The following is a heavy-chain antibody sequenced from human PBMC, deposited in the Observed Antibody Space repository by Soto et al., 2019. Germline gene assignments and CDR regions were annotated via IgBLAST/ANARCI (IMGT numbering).Heavy chain of an antibody. D-gene: IGHD2-2*03. CDR2: ISGRGAST. J-gene: IGHJ4*02. Sequence: GGSLRLSCAASGLTFRSYARSWIRKAPGKGVEWVSAISGRGASTYYADSVKGRFTISRDNSKNTLYLQKNSVRAKDTAVYYGATDGYLNYDYWGQGTLVTVYS. V-gene: IGHV3-23*01. CDR1: GLTFRSYA. CDR3: ATDGYLNYDY.